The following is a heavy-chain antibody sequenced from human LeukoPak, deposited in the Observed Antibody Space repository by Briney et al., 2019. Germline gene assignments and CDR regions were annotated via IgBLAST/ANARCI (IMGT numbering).Heavy chain of an antibody. J-gene: IGHJ4*02. CDR1: GFTFSIYS. CDR3: ARDDRSTWYSDF. V-gene: IGHV3-48*04. Sequence: GGSLRLSCAASGFTFSIYSMSWVRQAPGKGREWVSYISGSTITIHYADSVKGRFTISRDNAKNSLYLQMNSLRAEDTAVYYCARDDRSTWYSDFWGQGTLVTVSS. D-gene: IGHD1-26*01. CDR2: ISGSTITI.